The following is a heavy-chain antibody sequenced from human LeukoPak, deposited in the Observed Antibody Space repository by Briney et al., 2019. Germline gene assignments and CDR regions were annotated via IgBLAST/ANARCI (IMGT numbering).Heavy chain of an antibody. V-gene: IGHV3-23*01. J-gene: IGHJ4*02. CDR2: ISGSGGST. CDR3: AKDREIVIWFGELLSIFDY. Sequence: TGGSLRLSCAASGFTFSSYAMSWVRQAPGKGLEWVSAISGSGGSTYYADSVKGRFTISRDNSKNTLYLQMNSLRAEDTAVYYCAKDREIVIWFGELLSIFDYWGQGTLVTVSS. D-gene: IGHD3-10*01. CDR1: GFTFSSYA.